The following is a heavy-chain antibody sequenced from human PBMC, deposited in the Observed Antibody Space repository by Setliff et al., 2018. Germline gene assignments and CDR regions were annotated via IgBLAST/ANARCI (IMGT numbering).Heavy chain of an antibody. V-gene: IGHV4-34*01. Sequence: LSLTCAVYGVSFRTYYWIWIRQPPGKGLEWIGEINHSGSTNYNQSLKSRVTISVDTSKNQFSLKLSSVTAADTALYYCTVYNTGSSKDHYWGQGTPVTVSS. CDR3: TVYNTGSSKDHY. CDR2: INHSGST. D-gene: IGHD2-8*02. J-gene: IGHJ4*02. CDR1: GVSFRTYY.